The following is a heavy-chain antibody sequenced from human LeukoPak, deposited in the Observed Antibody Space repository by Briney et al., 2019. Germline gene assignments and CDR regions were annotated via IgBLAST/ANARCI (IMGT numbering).Heavy chain of an antibody. J-gene: IGHJ4*02. D-gene: IGHD3-10*01. CDR2: VDGSRNT. V-gene: IGHV4-4*07. CDR1: GGSIRSYY. CDR3: ARDDGSGSYDS. Sequence: SETLSLTCTVSGGSIRSYYWSWIRQPAGNGLEWIGRVDGSRNTNYNPSLKSRITVSVDTSKNQFSLKLSSVTAADTAVYYCARDDGSGSYDSWGQGTLVTVPS.